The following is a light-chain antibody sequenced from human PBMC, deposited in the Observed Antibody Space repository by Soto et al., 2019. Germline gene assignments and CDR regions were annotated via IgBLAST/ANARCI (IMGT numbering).Light chain of an antibody. CDR2: GAS. Sequence: EILMAEAPATLSVSPGERATLSCRASQCVSSYLSWYQQNPGQPPRLLIYGASTRATGIPARFSGSGSGTDFTLPISGLEPEDSAVYYCPQFDDSVTFGQGTRLEIK. J-gene: IGKJ5*01. V-gene: IGKV3-15*01. CDR3: PQFDDSVT. CDR1: QCVSSY.